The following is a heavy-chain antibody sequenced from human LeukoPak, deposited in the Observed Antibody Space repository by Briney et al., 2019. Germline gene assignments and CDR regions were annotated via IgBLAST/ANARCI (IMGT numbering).Heavy chain of an antibody. CDR2: IWYDGSND. CDR3: AKSGYSDGSGYYAAYYFDY. Sequence: GRSLRLSCAASGFTFSSYGMHWVRQAPGKGLEWVAVIWYDGSNDYYANSVKGRFTISGDNSKNTLYLQMNSLRAEDTGVYYCAKSGYSDGSGYYAAYYFDYWGQGTLVTVSS. V-gene: IGHV3-33*06. J-gene: IGHJ4*02. D-gene: IGHD3-22*01. CDR1: GFTFSSYG.